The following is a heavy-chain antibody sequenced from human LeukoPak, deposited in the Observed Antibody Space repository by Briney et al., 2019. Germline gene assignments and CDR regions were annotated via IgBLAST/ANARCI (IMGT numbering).Heavy chain of an antibody. D-gene: IGHD2-2*01. CDR1: GYTFTGYY. J-gene: IGHJ6*03. CDR2: INPNSGGT. CDR3: AINSVVPAAMRYYYYMDV. Sequence: ASVKVSCKASGYTFTGYYMHWVRQAPGQGLEWMGWINPNSGGTNYAQKFQGRVTMTRDTSISTAYMELSRLRSDDTAVYYCAINSVVPAAMRYYYYMDVWGKGTTVTVSS. V-gene: IGHV1-2*02.